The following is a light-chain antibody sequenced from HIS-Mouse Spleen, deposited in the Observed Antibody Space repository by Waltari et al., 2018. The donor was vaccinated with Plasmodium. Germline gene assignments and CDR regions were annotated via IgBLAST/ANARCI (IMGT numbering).Light chain of an antibody. CDR2: EVS. V-gene: IGLV2-14*01. J-gene: IGLJ2*01. Sequence: QSALTQPASVSGSPGQSITISCPGTSRDVGGYTSVSWYQQHPGKAPKLMIYEVSNRPSGVSNRFSGSKSGNTASLTISGLQAEDEADYYCSSYTSSSTVFGGGTKLTVL. CDR3: SSYTSSSTV. CDR1: SRDVGGYTS.